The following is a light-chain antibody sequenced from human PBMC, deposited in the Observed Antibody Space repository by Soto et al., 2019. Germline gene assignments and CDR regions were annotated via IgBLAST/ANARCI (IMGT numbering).Light chain of an antibody. CDR1: SSDVGGYNY. V-gene: IGLV2-14*03. CDR2: DVS. J-gene: IGLJ2*01. Sequence: QSALTQPASVSGYPGQSITISCTGTSSDVGGYNYVSWYQHHPGKAPKLMIFDVSDRPSGVSNRFSGSKSGTTASLTISGLQTEDEADYYCSSYTSTNTVLFGGGTKVTVL. CDR3: SSYTSTNTVL.